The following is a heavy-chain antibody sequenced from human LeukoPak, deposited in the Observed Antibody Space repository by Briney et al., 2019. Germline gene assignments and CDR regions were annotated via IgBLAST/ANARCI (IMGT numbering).Heavy chain of an antibody. CDR2: FDPEDGEA. D-gene: IGHD2-21*02. CDR1: GYTLTELS. J-gene: IGHJ6*03. Sequence: ASVKVSCKVSGYTLTELSMHWVRQAPGKGLEWMGGFDPEDGEAIYAQKFQGRVTMTEDTSTDTAYMELSSLRSEDTAVYYCAREVGDDEATRYYYYYYMDVWGKGTTVTISS. CDR3: AREVGDDEATRYYYYYYMDV. V-gene: IGHV1-24*01.